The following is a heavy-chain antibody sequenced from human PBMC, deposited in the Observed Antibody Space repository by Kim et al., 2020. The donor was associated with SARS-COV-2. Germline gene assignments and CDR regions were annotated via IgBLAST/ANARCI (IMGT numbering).Heavy chain of an antibody. CDR3: AKEGTSGTFPDY. J-gene: IGHJ4*02. D-gene: IGHD3-10*01. V-gene: IGHV3-30*02. Sequence: YVDSVKCRFTISSDNSKNTLFLHMFALGDEDTAVYYCAKEGTSGTFPDYWGQGTLVTVSS.